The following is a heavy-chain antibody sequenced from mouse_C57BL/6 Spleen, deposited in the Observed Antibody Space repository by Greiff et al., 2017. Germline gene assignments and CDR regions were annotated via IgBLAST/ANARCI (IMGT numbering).Heavy chain of an antibody. J-gene: IGHJ3*01. V-gene: IGHV1-53*01. Sequence: QVHVKQPGTELVKPGASVKLSCKASGYTFTSYWMHWVKQRPGQGLEWIGNINPSNGGTNYNEKFKSKATLTVDKSSSTAYMQLSSLTSEDSAVYYCARDSSGYKGFAYWGQGTLVTVSA. CDR1: GYTFTSYW. CDR2: INPSNGGT. D-gene: IGHD3-2*02. CDR3: ARDSSGYKGFAY.